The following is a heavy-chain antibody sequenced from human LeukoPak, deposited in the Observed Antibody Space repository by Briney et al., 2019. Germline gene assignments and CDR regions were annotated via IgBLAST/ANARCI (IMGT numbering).Heavy chain of an antibody. D-gene: IGHD7-27*01. CDR3: ARDRSWGSQCYIDC. Sequence: GGSLRLSCAASGFKFSTYGIHWVRQAPGKGLEWVGIIWYDGSNKIYAESVRGRFAISRDNSKNTLYLQMNSLRAEDTAVYYCARDRSWGSQCYIDCWGQGTLVTVSS. CDR2: IWYDGSNK. J-gene: IGHJ4*02. CDR1: GFKFSTYG. V-gene: IGHV3-33*01.